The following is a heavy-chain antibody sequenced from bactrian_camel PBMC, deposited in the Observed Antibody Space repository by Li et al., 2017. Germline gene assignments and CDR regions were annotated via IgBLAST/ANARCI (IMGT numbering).Heavy chain of an antibody. CDR1: GFDITNKC. J-gene: IGHJ4*01. D-gene: IGHD1*01. V-gene: IGHV3S9*01. Sequence: HVQLVESGGGSVQAGGSLRLSCVASGFDITNKCMGWFRQHPSGNGRQGVAAVDSDGTSTYADSSKGRFTISKDNAKNTLYLQMNSLKPEDTAMYYCAAGLGGLSGLRVSSFDYWGQGTQVTVS. CDR3: AAGLGGLSGLRVSSFDY. CDR2: VDSDGTS.